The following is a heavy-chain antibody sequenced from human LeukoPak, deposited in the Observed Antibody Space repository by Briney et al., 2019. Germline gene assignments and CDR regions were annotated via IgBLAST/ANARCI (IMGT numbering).Heavy chain of an antibody. V-gene: IGHV3-21*01. CDR3: ARVRGIAAATPGY. CDR2: ISSSSSYI. D-gene: IGHD6-13*01. Sequence: GGSLRLSCAASGFTFSSYSMNWVRQAPGKGLEWVSSISSSSSYIYYADSVKGRFTISRDNAKNSLYLQMNSLRAEDTAVYYCARVRGIAAATPGYWGQGTVVTVSS. J-gene: IGHJ4*02. CDR1: GFTFSSYS.